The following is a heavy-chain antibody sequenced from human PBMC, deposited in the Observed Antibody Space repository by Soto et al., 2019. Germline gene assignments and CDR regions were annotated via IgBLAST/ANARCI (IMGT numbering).Heavy chain of an antibody. CDR3: ARESYSGYHSYDH. D-gene: IGHD5-12*01. V-gene: IGHV4-38-2*02. CDR1: GYSISSGCF. CDR2: MYHDGNT. Sequence: XETLSLHCPVSGYSISSGCFWGWILQPPGKGLEWIANMYHDGNTHYNPSLKSRVTMSVDTSKNQFSLKLNSVTAADTAVYYCARESYSGYHSYDHWGQGILVTVSS. J-gene: IGHJ4*02.